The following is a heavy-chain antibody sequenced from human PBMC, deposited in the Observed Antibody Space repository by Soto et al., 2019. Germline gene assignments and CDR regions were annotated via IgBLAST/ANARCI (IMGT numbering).Heavy chain of an antibody. CDR2: ISWNSGST. D-gene: IGHD1-1*01. V-gene: IGHV3-9*01. CDR3: ARDTDSDTWNDPFDY. Sequence: DVQLVESGGGLVQPGRSLRLSCAASGFIFDDFAMHWVRQAPGKGLEWVSGISWNSGSTDYAAPVKGQFIISRDNATNSLYLQMNSPRPEDTALYYCARDTDSDTWNDPFDYWGQGALVIVS. CDR1: GFIFDDFA. J-gene: IGHJ4*02.